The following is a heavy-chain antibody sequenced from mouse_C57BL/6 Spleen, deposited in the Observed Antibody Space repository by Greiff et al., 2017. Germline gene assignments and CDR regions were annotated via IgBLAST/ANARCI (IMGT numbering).Heavy chain of an antibody. CDR3: ARSGEYYDYDVKFAY. CDR1: GYTFTSYW. CDR2: IDPSDSET. D-gene: IGHD2-4*01. J-gene: IGHJ3*01. Sequence: QVQLKQPGAELVRPGSSVKLSCKASGYTFTSYWMHWVKQRPIQGLEWIGNIDPSDSETHYNQKFKDKATLTVDKSSSTAYMQLSSLTSEDSAVYYCARSGEYYDYDVKFAYWGQGTLVTVSA. V-gene: IGHV1-52*01.